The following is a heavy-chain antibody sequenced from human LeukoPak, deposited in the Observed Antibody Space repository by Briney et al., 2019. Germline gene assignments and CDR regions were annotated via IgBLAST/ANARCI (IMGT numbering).Heavy chain of an antibody. Sequence: PGGSLRLSCAASGFTFSSYWMSWVRQAPGKGLEWVANIKQDGSEKYYVDSVKGRFTISRDNAKNSLYLQMNSLRAEDTAVYYCARPYYYDRGKGAFDIWGQGTMVTVSS. CDR1: GFTFSSYW. CDR3: ARPYYYDRGKGAFDI. D-gene: IGHD3-22*01. CDR2: IKQDGSEK. J-gene: IGHJ3*02. V-gene: IGHV3-7*01.